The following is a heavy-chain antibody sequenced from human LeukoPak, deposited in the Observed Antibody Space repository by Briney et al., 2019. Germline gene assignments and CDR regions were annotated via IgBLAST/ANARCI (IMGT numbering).Heavy chain of an antibody. CDR3: ARQIASSGYLPWAFDI. J-gene: IGHJ3*02. D-gene: IGHD3-22*01. Sequence: PSETLSLTCTVSGGSITSGNYYRGWIRQPPGKGLEWIGDIFFTGSTYYSPSLKSRVTISVGTSTTQFSLKLTSVTAADTAVYYCARQIASSGYLPWAFDIWGQGTVVTVSS. V-gene: IGHV4-39*01. CDR2: IFFTGST. CDR1: GGSITSGNYY.